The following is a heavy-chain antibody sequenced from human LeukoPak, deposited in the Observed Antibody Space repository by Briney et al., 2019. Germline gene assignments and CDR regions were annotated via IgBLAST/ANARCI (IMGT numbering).Heavy chain of an antibody. CDR3: AKGGVVLRFLEWFDY. CDR2: ISWNSGSI. J-gene: IGHJ4*02. D-gene: IGHD3-3*01. CDR1: GFTFDDYA. V-gene: IGHV3-9*01. Sequence: PGGSLRLSCAASGFTFDDYAMHWVRHAPGKGLEWVSGISWNSGSIGYADSVKGRFTISRDNAKDSLYLQMNSLRAEDTALYYCAKGGVVLRFLEWFDYWGQGTLVTVSS.